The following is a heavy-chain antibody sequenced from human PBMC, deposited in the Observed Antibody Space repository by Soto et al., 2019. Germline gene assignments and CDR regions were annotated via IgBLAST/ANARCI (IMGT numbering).Heavy chain of an antibody. CDR1: GLIFGSAW. Sequence: DVQLVESGGGLVEPGGSLRLSCAASGLIFGSAWMSWVRQAPGKGLEWVGRIRSKIDGGTADYAAPVKGRFTISRDDSKSTLYLQMNSLKMEDTGIYYCYSYVVFASGTHYEILTWGQGTLVTVSA. CDR3: YSYVVFASGTHYEILT. J-gene: IGHJ5*02. D-gene: IGHD1-26*01. CDR2: IRSKIDGGTA. V-gene: IGHV3-15*07.